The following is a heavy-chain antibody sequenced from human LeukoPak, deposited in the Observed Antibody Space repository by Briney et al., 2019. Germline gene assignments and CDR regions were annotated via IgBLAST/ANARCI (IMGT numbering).Heavy chain of an antibody. CDR3: VNQISGLVY. Sequence: PGGSLRLSCSASGFTFDTFVMYWVRQAPGKGLEYVSGISGNGGSTYKADFVKGRFTISRDNSKNTLFLQTTSLRAEDTAVYDCVNQISGLVYWGQGTLVTVSS. CDR2: ISGNGGST. V-gene: IGHV3-64D*06. J-gene: IGHJ4*02. CDR1: GFTFDTFV. D-gene: IGHD6-19*01.